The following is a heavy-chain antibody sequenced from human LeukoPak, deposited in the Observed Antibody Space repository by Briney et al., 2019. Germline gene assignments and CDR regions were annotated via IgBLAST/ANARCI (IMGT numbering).Heavy chain of an antibody. J-gene: IGHJ4*02. Sequence: PGRSLRLSCAASGFTFSSYAMHWVRQAPGKGLEWAAVISYDGSNKYYADSVKGRFTISRDNSKNTLYLQMNSLRAEDTAVYYCAGMFGKVATIRPYFDYWGQGTLVTVSS. CDR1: GFTFSSYA. CDR2: ISYDGSNK. D-gene: IGHD5-12*01. V-gene: IGHV3-30-3*01. CDR3: AGMFGKVATIRPYFDY.